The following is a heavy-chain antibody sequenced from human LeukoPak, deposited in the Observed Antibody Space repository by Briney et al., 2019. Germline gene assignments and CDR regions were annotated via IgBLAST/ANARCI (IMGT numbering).Heavy chain of an antibody. V-gene: IGHV3-23*01. CDR2: ISDTGGST. Sequence: GGSLRLSCAASGFTFSSYAMSWVRQAPGKGPEWVSSISDTGGSTYYADSVKGRFTISRDNSKNTLYLQMNSLRAEDTAVYYCARDHRYCSSTSCPNPDAFDIWGQGTMVTVSS. CDR3: ARDHRYCSSTSCPNPDAFDI. J-gene: IGHJ3*02. D-gene: IGHD2-2*01. CDR1: GFTFSSYA.